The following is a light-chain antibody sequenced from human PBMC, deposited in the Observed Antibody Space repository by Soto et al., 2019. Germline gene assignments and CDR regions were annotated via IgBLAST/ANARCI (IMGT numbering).Light chain of an antibody. CDR1: QSVSRSY. Sequence: EIVLTQSPATLSLSPGERATLSCRASQSVSRSYLAWYQHKRGQAPRLLIDGASNRATDIPDRFSGSGSGTEFTLTISRLEPEDFAVYYCQQYDSWTFGPGTKVDIK. CDR3: QQYDSWT. CDR2: GAS. V-gene: IGKV3-20*01. J-gene: IGKJ1*01.